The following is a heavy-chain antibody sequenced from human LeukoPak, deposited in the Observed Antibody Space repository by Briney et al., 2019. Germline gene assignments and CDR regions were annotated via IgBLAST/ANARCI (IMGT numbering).Heavy chain of an antibody. Sequence: PSETLSLTCAVYGGSFSGYYWSWIRQPAGKGLEWIGRIYTSGSTNYNPSLKSRVTISVDTSKNQFSLKLSSVTAADTAVYYCARVVLVYDILTGYYTNYFDYWGQGTLVTVSS. J-gene: IGHJ4*02. CDR1: GGSFSGYY. V-gene: IGHV4-59*10. CDR2: IYTSGST. D-gene: IGHD3-9*01. CDR3: ARVVLVYDILTGYYTNYFDY.